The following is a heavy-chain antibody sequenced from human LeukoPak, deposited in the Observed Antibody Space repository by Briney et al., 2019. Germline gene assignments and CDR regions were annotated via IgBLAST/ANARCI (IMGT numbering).Heavy chain of an antibody. Sequence: ASVKVSCRASGYTFTGYYMHWVRQAPGQGLEWMGWINHNSGGTNYAQKFQGRVTMTRDMSISTAYMELSRLRSDDTAVYYCASGYSYGYADYWGQGTLVTVSS. CDR3: ASGYSYGYADY. CDR1: GYTFTGYY. CDR2: INHNSGGT. J-gene: IGHJ4*02. D-gene: IGHD5-18*01. V-gene: IGHV1-2*02.